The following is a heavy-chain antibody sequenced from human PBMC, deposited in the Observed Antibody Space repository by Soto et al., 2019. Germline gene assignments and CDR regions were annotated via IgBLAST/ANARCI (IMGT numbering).Heavy chain of an antibody. D-gene: IGHD3-22*01. CDR2: ISSSGSTI. CDR1: GFTFSSYE. V-gene: IGHV3-48*03. CDR3: ARDRRAYDSSGYYYPMSSASDI. J-gene: IGHJ3*02. Sequence: GGSLRLSCAASGFTFSSYEMNWVRQAPGKGLEWVSYISSSGSTIYYADSVKGRFTISRDNAKNSLYLQMNSLRAEDTAVYYCARDRRAYDSSGYYYPMSSASDIWGQGTMVTVSS.